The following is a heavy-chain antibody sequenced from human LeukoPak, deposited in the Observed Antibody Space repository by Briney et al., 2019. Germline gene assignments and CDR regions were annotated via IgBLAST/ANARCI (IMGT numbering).Heavy chain of an antibody. CDR1: GFTFNTYS. CDR3: AGGASEYSSSGDFAC. V-gene: IGHV3-48*01. CDR2: ISSSSSTI. J-gene: IGHJ4*02. Sequence: PGGSLRLSCAASGFTFNTYSVNWVRQAPGKGLEWVSYISSSSSTIYYADSVKGRFTISRDNAKNSLYLQMNSLSADDTAVYYCAGGASEYSSSGDFACWGQGTLVTVSS. D-gene: IGHD6-6*01.